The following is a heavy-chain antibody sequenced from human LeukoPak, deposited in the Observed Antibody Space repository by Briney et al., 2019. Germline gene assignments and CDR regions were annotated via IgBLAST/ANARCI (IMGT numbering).Heavy chain of an antibody. Sequence: GESLKISCKGSGYSFTSYWISWVRQMPGKGLEWMGVIYPGDSDTRYSPSFQGQVSISADKSISTASLQWSSLEASDTAIYHCARRRGTDFDYWGQGTLVTVSS. D-gene: IGHD1-1*01. J-gene: IGHJ4*02. V-gene: IGHV5-51*01. CDR2: IYPGDSDT. CDR1: GYSFTSYW. CDR3: ARRRGTDFDY.